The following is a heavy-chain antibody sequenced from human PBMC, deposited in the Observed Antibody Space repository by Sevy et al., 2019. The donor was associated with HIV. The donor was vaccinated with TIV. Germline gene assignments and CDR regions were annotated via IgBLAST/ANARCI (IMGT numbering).Heavy chain of an antibody. J-gene: IGHJ4*02. Sequence: ASVTVSCKASGRTFRNYALSWVRQAPGQGLEWMGGIIPMFETANYVQKFQGRVTITADESTNTAYMELSSLRSEDTAIYYCARSISWYASFDSWGQGTLVTVSS. CDR3: ARSISWYASFDS. CDR1: GRTFRNYA. CDR2: IIPMFETA. D-gene: IGHD6-13*01. V-gene: IGHV1-69*13.